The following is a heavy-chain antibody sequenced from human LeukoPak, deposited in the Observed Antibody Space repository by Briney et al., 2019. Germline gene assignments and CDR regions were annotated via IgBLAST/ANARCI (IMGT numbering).Heavy chain of an antibody. CDR1: GFTFSSYE. CDR3: ARGPGYYYYDSSGYLGYFDY. D-gene: IGHD3-22*01. Sequence: GGSLRLSCAASGFTFSSYEMNWVRQAPGKGLEWVSYISSSGSTIYYADSVKGRFTISRDDAKNSLYLQMNSLRAEDTAVYYCARGPGYYYYDSSGYLGYFDYWGQGTLVTVSS. CDR2: ISSSGSTI. V-gene: IGHV3-48*03. J-gene: IGHJ4*02.